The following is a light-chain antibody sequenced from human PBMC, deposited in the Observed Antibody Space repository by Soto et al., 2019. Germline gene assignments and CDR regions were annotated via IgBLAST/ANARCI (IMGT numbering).Light chain of an antibody. V-gene: IGLV2-14*01. CDR1: SSDVGGYNY. Sequence: QSALTQPASVSGSPGQSITISCTGTSSDVGGYNYVSWYQQHPGKAPKLMIYDVSNRPSGVSSRFSGSKSGNTASLTISGLQAEYEADYYCSSYTSSSTYVVFGGGTKLTVL. CDR3: SSYTSSSTYVV. J-gene: IGLJ2*01. CDR2: DVS.